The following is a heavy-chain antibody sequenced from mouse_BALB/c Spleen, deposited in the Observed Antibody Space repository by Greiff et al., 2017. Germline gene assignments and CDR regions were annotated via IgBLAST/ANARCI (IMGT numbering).Heavy chain of an antibody. CDR2: ISSGGSYT. J-gene: IGHJ4*01. CDR1: GFTFSSYA. D-gene: IGHD1-1*01. Sequence: EVQLVESGGGLVKPGGSLKLSCAASGFTFSSYAMSWVRQSPEKRLEWVAEISSGGSYTYYPDTVTGRFTISRDNAKNTLYLEMSSLRSEDTAMYYCAREGIYYYGSSYCAMDYWGQGTSVTVSS. V-gene: IGHV5-9-4*01. CDR3: AREGIYYYGSSYCAMDY.